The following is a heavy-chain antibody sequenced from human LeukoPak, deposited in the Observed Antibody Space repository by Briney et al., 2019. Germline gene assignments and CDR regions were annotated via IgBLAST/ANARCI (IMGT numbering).Heavy chain of an antibody. Sequence: GASVKVSCKASGGTFSSYAISWVRQAPGQGLEWMGGIIPIFGTANYAQKFQGRVTITADESTSTAYMELSSLRSEDTAVYYCARAPVPDVVVVAATFWFDPWGQGTLVTVSS. CDR1: GGTFSSYA. V-gene: IGHV1-69*13. J-gene: IGHJ5*02. D-gene: IGHD2-15*01. CDR3: ARAPVPDVVVVAATFWFDP. CDR2: IIPIFGTA.